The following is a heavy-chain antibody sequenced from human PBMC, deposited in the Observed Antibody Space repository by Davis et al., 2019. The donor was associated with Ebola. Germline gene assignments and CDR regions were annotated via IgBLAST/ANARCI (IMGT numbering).Heavy chain of an antibody. CDR3: EGAPNWDVLTGTSSYDFDC. CDR1: GYTFTSYG. V-gene: IGHV1-18*04. D-gene: IGHD3-9*01. J-gene: IGHJ4*02. CDR2: ISGFNTNT. Sequence: ASVKVPCKSSGYTFTSYGLVWVRQAPGLGLEWMGWISGFNTNTNFAQKFQGRVTVSKDTSTNTAYMDLRRLTSDDTAVCYWEGAPNWDVLTGTSSYDFDCWGQGTLVTVSS.